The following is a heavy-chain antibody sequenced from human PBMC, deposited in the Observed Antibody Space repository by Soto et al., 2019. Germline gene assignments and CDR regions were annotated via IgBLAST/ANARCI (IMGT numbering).Heavy chain of an antibody. CDR2: INPNSGGT. CDR3: ARGRTTVVTRDDFDI. Sequence: QVQLVQSGAEVKKPGASVKVSCKASGYTFTGYYMHWVRQAPGQGLEWMGWINPNSGGTNYAQKFQGRVTMTRDPSNSTAYMELSRLRSDDTAVYYCARGRTTVVTRDDFDIWGQGTMVTVSS. V-gene: IGHV1-2*02. CDR1: GYTFTGYY. J-gene: IGHJ3*02. D-gene: IGHD4-17*01.